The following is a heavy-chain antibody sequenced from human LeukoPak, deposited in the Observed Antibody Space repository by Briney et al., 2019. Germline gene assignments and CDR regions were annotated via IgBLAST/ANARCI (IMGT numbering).Heavy chain of an antibody. CDR3: ARARSVDIVATIDSHYYYGMDV. Sequence: SETLSLTCAVYGGSFSGYYWSWIRQPPGKGLEWIGEINHSGGTNYNPSLKSRVTISVDTSKNQFSLKLSSVTAADTAVYYCARARSVDIVATIDSHYYYGMDVWGQGTTVTVSS. J-gene: IGHJ6*02. V-gene: IGHV4-34*01. D-gene: IGHD5-12*01. CDR2: INHSGGT. CDR1: GGSFSGYY.